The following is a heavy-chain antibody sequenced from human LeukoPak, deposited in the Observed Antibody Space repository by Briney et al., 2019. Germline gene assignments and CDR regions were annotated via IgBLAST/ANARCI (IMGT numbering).Heavy chain of an antibody. CDR3: ARVRIAAAGYYFDY. V-gene: IGHV4-59*01. CDR2: IYYSGST. CDR1: GGSISSYY. D-gene: IGHD6-13*01. Sequence: PSATLSLTCTVSGGSISSYYRSWIRQPPGRGLEWIGYIYYSGSTNYNPSLKSRVTISVDTSKNQFSLKLSSVTAADTAVYYCARVRIAAAGYYFDYWGQGTLVTVSS. J-gene: IGHJ4*02.